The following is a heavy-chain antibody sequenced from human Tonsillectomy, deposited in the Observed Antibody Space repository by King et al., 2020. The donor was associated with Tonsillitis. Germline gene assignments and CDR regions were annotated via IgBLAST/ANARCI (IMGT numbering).Heavy chain of an antibody. J-gene: IGHJ4*02. V-gene: IGHV3-74*01. Sequence: DVQLVESGGGLVQPGGSLRLSCAASGFTFSTYWMHWVRQVPGKGLVWVSRINSDGNSTNYADSVKGRFTISRHNAKKTLCLQMESLRAEDTAVYYCAREDYGGNSRSFGFWGQGTLVTVSS. CDR3: AREDYGGNSRSFGF. CDR1: GFTFSTYW. D-gene: IGHD4-23*01. CDR2: INSDGNST.